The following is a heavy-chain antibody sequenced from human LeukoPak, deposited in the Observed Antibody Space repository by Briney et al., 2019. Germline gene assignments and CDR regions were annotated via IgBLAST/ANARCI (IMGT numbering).Heavy chain of an antibody. D-gene: IGHD3-3*01. Sequence: GGSLRLSCAASGLSLTDNYMNWIRQAPGKGLEWIAYISSRATTIKYADSVKGRFTISRDTAKNTLYLHLNSLKSEDTALYFCAGGYNRYDWSDYWGQGALVTVSS. CDR1: GLSLTDNY. J-gene: IGHJ4*02. V-gene: IGHV3-11*01. CDR3: AGGYNRYDWSDY. CDR2: ISSRATTI.